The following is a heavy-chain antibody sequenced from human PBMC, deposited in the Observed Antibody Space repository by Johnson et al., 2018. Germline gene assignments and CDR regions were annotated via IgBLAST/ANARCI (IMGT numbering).Heavy chain of an antibody. D-gene: IGHD3-10*01. J-gene: IGHJ3*02. CDR3: AIDMGSYYGFDI. Sequence: VQLVESGAEVKKPGSSVKVSFMASGVTISSNAISWVRQAPGQGLEWLGVIIPIFGTTFYAQQLQGRVTIIADESTNTASMELSSLRSEDTALYYCAIDMGSYYGFDIWGQGTMVTVFS. CDR2: IIPIFGTT. CDR1: GVTISSNA. V-gene: IGHV1-69*01.